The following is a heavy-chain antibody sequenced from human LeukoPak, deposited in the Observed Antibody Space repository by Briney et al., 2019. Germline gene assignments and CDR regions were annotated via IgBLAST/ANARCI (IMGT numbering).Heavy chain of an antibody. J-gene: IGHJ6*03. CDR2: IYYSGST. Sequence: SETLSLTCTVSGGSISSSSYYWGWIGQPPGKGLEWIGSIYYSGSTYYNPSLKSRVTISVDTSKNQFSLKLSSVTAADTAVYYCARRKGAHFYYYYYMDVWGKGTPVTVSS. CDR1: GGSISSSSYY. CDR3: ARRKGAHFYYYYYMDV. D-gene: IGHD4/OR15-4a*01. V-gene: IGHV4-39*01.